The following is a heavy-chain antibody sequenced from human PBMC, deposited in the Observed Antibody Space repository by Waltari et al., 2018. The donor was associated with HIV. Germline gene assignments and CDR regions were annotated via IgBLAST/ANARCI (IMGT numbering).Heavy chain of an antibody. CDR3: ARQFTTGTTIYHYYYGMDV. CDR2: IYTSGTT. V-gene: IGHV4-4*07. Sequence: QVQLQESGPGLVKPSETLSLTCTVSGGSISSYYWIWIRQPAGKGLEWIGSIYTSGTTTYYPSRRSRVTMSVDTSKNQFSLKLCSVTVADTAVYYCARQFTTGTTIYHYYYGMDVWGQGTTVTVSS. J-gene: IGHJ6*02. D-gene: IGHD1-1*01. CDR1: GGSISSYY.